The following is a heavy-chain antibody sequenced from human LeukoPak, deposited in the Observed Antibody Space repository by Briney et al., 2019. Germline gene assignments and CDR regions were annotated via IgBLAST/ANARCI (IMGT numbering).Heavy chain of an antibody. CDR2: IYTSGST. V-gene: IGHV4-4*07. J-gene: IGHJ3*02. CDR1: DGSLSSSY. D-gene: IGHD3-22*01. CDR3: AIRSRYYYDSSGYLNDAFDI. Sequence: SETLSLTCTVSDGSLSSSYWRWIRQQAGKTLVWNGRIYTSGSTNYNPSFKSRVTMSVDSSKTQSSLKLSSVTAADTAVYYCAIRSRYYYDSSGYLNDAFDIWGQGTMVTVSS.